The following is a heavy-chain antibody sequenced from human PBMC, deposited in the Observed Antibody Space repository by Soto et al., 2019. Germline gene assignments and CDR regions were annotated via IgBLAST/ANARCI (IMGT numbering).Heavy chain of an antibody. V-gene: IGHV4-61*08. J-gene: IGHJ6*02. CDR2: IYYSGST. CDR3: ARSPNYYYYGFDV. Sequence: PSETLSLTCTVSGGSFSSGDYFWSWLRQSPGKRLEWIAYIYYSGSTNYNPSLKSRATISVDTSKSQVSLTLTSMTAAAAALYYCARSPNYYYYGFDVWGQGTAVTVSS. D-gene: IGHD3-10*01. CDR1: GGSFSSGDYF.